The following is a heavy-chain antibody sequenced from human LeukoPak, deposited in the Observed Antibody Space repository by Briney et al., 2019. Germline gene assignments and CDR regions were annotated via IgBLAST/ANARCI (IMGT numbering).Heavy chain of an antibody. CDR1: GFTFSSYA. CDR2: ISYNGGDK. J-gene: IGHJ3*02. D-gene: IGHD6-13*01. Sequence: GRSLRLSCAASGFTFSSYAMHWVRQAPGKGLEWVALISYNGGDKYYADSLKGRFTISRDNSKNTLYLQMNSLRTEDTAVCYCAKGVSSSWSNDAFDIWGQGTMVTVSS. CDR3: AKGVSSSWSNDAFDI. V-gene: IGHV3-30-3*01.